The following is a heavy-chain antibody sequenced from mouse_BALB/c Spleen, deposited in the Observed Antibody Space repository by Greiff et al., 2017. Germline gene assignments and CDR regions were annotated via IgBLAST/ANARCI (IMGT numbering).Heavy chain of an antibody. D-gene: IGHD2-10*02. CDR1: GFAFSSYD. V-gene: IGHV5-12-1*01. J-gene: IGHJ2*01. CDR3: SSQEEGYGNCDFDY. Sequence: DVMLVESGGGLVKPGGSLKLSCAASGFAFSSYDMSWVRQTPRKRLEWVAYISSGGGSTYYPDTVKGRFTISRDNAKNTLYLQMSSLKSEDTAMYYCSSQEEGYGNCDFDYWGQGTTLTVSS. CDR2: ISSGGGST.